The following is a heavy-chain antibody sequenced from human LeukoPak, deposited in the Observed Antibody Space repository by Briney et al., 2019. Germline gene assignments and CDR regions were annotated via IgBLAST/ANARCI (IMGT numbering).Heavy chain of an antibody. CDR2: ISSSGSTI. V-gene: IGHV3-48*03. CDR1: GFTFSNYE. Sequence: PGGSLRLSCAGSGFTFSNYEMNWVRQAPGKGLEWVSYISSSGSTIYYADSVKGGFTISRDNAKNSLYLQMNSLRAEDTAIYYCARDSNNYYFGYFYYWGQGTLVTVSS. CDR3: ARDSNNYYFGYFYY. J-gene: IGHJ4*02. D-gene: IGHD3-22*01.